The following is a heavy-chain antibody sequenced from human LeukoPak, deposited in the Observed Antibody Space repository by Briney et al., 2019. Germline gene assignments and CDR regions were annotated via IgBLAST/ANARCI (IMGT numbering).Heavy chain of an antibody. J-gene: IGHJ4*02. V-gene: IGHV4-4*07. CDR2: IYTSGST. CDR1: GGSISSSNW. Sequence: PSETLSLTCAVSGGSISSSNWWSWIRQPAGKGLEWIGRIYTSGSTYYNPSLKSRVTMSVDTSKNQFSLRLSSVTAADTAVYYCARNEFGRDYWGQGTLVTVSS. D-gene: IGHD1-1*01. CDR3: ARNEFGRDY.